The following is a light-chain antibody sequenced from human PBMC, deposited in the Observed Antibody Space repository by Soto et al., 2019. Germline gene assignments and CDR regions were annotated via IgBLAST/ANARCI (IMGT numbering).Light chain of an antibody. CDR2: GNS. J-gene: IGLJ1*01. V-gene: IGLV1-40*01. CDR1: SSNIGAGYD. Sequence: QSVLTQPPSVSGAPGQRGTISCTGSSSNIGAGYDVHWYQQLPGTAPKLLIYGNSNRPSGVPDRFSGSKSGTSASLAITGLQAEDEADYYCQSYDSSLGYVFGTGTKLPS. CDR3: QSYDSSLGYV.